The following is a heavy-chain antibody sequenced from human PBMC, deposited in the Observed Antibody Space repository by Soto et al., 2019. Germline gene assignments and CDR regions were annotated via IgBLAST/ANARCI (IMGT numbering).Heavy chain of an antibody. J-gene: IGHJ4*02. CDR1: GFTFSNCA. Sequence: EVQLLESGGGLVQPGGSLRLSCAASGFTFSNCAMNWVRQAPGKGLEWVSEISGSGHSTYYADSVKGRFTISRDNSKNTLDLQMNSLRVEDTAVYYCAKGREDYSSGCSDNWGQGTLVTVSS. V-gene: IGHV3-23*01. CDR3: AKGREDYSSGCSDN. CDR2: ISGSGHST. D-gene: IGHD6-19*01.